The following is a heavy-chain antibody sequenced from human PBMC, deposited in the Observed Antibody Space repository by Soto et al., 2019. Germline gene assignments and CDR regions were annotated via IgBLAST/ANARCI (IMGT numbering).Heavy chain of an antibody. J-gene: IGHJ6*02. CDR1: GYTFTSYD. V-gene: IGHV1-69*13. D-gene: IGHD5-18*01. CDR2: IIPIFGTA. CDR3: ASQVRGYSYVHYYYGMDV. Sequence: SVKVSCKASGYTFTSYDINWVRQAPGQGLEWMGGIIPIFGTANYAQKFQGRVTITADESTSTAYMELSSLRSEDTAVYYCASQVRGYSYVHYYYGMDVWGQGTTVTVSS.